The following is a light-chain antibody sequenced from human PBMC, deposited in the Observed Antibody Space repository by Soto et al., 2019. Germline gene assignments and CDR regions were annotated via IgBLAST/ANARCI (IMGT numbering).Light chain of an antibody. CDR2: FGS. J-gene: IGKJ1*01. CDR3: MQAQQTPPT. V-gene: IGKV2-28*01. Sequence: DIVMTQSPLSLPVTPGEPASISCNSSQSLLQSNGYNYLDWYLQKPGQSPQILIYFGSYRASGVPDRFSGSGSGPDFTLKIRRVEAEDVAIYYCMQAQQTPPTFGQGTKVEIK. CDR1: QSLLQSNGYNY.